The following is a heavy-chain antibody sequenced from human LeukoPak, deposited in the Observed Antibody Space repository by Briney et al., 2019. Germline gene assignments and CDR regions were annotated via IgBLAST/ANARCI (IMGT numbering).Heavy chain of an antibody. J-gene: IGHJ6*02. CDR1: GYTFTGYY. Sequence: ASVKVSCKASGYTFTGYYMHWVRQAPGQGLEWMGWINTNTGNPTYAQGFTGRFVFSLDTSVSTAYLQISSLKAEDTAVYYCARDSYGSGAYYYYGMDVWGQGTTVTVSS. CDR3: ARDSYGSGAYYYYGMDV. V-gene: IGHV7-4-1*02. CDR2: INTNTGNP. D-gene: IGHD3-10*01.